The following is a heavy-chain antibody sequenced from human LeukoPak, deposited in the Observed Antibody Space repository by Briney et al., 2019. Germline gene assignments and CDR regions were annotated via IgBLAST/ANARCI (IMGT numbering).Heavy chain of an antibody. CDR1: GYTFTSNY. V-gene: IGHV1-46*01. D-gene: IGHD6-19*01. CDR3: ARGDPTYSSGWYYFDY. J-gene: IGHJ4*02. CDR2: ISPSGGST. Sequence: ASVKVSCKAFGYTFTSNYMHWVRQAPGQGPEWMGVISPSGGSTTYAQKFQGRVTMTRDTSTSTVYMELSSLRSEDTAVYYCARGDPTYSSGWYYFDYWGQGTLVTVSS.